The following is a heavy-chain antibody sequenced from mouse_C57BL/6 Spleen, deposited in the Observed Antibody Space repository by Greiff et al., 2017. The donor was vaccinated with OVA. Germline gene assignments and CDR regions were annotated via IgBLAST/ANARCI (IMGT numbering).Heavy chain of an antibody. CDR1: GYTFTSYW. CDR2: IYPGSGST. D-gene: IGHD3-1*01. J-gene: IGHJ1*03. V-gene: IGHV1-55*01. Sequence: QVQLQQSGAELVKPGASVKMSCKASGYTFTSYWITWVKQRPGQGLEWIGDIYPGSGSTNYKEKFKSKATLTVDTSSSTAYMQLRSLTSEDSAVYYAAKSGYCGGRYGDFDDWGKGTTVTVSS. CDR3: AKSGYCGGRYGDFDD.